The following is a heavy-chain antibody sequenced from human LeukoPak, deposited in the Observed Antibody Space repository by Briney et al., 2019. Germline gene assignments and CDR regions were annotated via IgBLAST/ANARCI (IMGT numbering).Heavy chain of an antibody. J-gene: IGHJ6*02. Sequence: GGSPRLSCAASGFTFDDYAMHWVRQAPGKGLEWVSGISWKSGSIGYADSVKGRFTISRDNAKNSLYLQMNSLRAEDTALYYCAKDMGNGGNSWVRYYYGMDVWGQGTTVTVSS. V-gene: IGHV3-9*01. D-gene: IGHD4-23*01. CDR3: AKDMGNGGNSWVRYYYGMDV. CDR1: GFTFDDYA. CDR2: ISWKSGSI.